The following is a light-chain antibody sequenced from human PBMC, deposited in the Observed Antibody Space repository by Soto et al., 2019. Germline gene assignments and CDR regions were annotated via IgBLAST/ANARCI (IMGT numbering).Light chain of an antibody. CDR1: SSDVGGYNY. V-gene: IGLV2-14*01. J-gene: IGLJ1*01. Sequence: QPSLTQPASVSVSPGKSITISCTGTSSDVGGYNYVSWYQQHPGKAPKLMIYEVSNRPSGVSNRFSGSKSGNTASLTISGLQAEDEADYYCSSYTSSSTLVFGTGAKVTVL. CDR2: EVS. CDR3: SSYTSSSTLV.